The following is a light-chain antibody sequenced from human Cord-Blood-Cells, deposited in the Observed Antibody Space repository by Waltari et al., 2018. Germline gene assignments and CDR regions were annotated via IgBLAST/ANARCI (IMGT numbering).Light chain of an antibody. CDR1: QSVLYSSNNKNY. J-gene: IGKJ1*01. V-gene: IGKV4-1*01. CDR3: QQYYSTPRT. Sequence: LVMSQSPDSLAVSLGDRATINCNSSQSVLYSSNNKNYLAWYQQKPGQPPKLLIYWASTRESGVPDRFSGSGSGTDFTLTISSLQAEDVAVYYCQQYYSTPRTFGQGTKVEIK. CDR2: WAS.